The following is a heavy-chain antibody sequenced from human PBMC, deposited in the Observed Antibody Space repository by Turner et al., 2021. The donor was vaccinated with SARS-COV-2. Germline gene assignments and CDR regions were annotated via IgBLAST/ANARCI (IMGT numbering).Heavy chain of an antibody. V-gene: IGHV4-31*03. D-gene: IGHD3-22*01. J-gene: IGHJ4*02. Sequence: QVQLQESGPGLVQRSQSLSLTCSVFAGSISSGGYYWCWCRQHPGKGLGWIRDIYYSGSTYYNPSLKSRVTISVDKSKNQLSLKLSSVAAADTAVYYCAGGPDTWENDSSFDYWGQGTLVTVSS. CDR1: AGSISSGGYY. CDR2: IYYSGST. CDR3: AGGPDTWENDSSFDY.